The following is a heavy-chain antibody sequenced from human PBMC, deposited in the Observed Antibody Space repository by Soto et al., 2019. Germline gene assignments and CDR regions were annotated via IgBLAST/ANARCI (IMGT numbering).Heavy chain of an antibody. J-gene: IGHJ4*02. CDR2: IYWDDDK. CDR1: GFSLSTSGVG. V-gene: IGHV2-5*02. Sequence: QITLKESGPTLVKPTQTLTLTCTFSGFSLSTSGVGVGWIRQPPGKALEWLALIYWDDDKRYSPSLKSRLTITKDISKNQVVLTMTNMDPVDTATYHCAHRRGSGSYYGDLDYWGQGTLVTVSS. D-gene: IGHD1-26*01. CDR3: AHRRGSGSYYGDLDY.